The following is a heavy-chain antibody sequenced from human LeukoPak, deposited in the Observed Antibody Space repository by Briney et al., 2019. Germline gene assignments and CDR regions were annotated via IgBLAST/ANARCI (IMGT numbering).Heavy chain of an antibody. CDR1: GDSISSNYW. D-gene: IGHD4-17*01. V-gene: IGHV4-4*02. CDR2: IHHSEST. Sequence: PSGTLSLTCAVSGDSISSNYWWTWVRQPPGKGLEWIGEIHHSESTNFNPSLKSRVTISVDKSKNHFSLSLTSVSAADTAVYYCARGPLTVTRGFDPWGQGTLVTVSS. J-gene: IGHJ5*02. CDR3: ARGPLTVTRGFDP.